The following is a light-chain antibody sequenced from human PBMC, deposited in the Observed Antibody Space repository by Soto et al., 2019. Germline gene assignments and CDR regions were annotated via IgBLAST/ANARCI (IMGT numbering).Light chain of an antibody. V-gene: IGLV2-11*01. CDR3: CSYTGTSYV. CDR2: DVN. Sequence: QSALTQPRSVSGSPGQSVTISCTGTSSDVGGYNYVSWYQHHPGKAPKFIIFDVNRRPSEVPDRFSGSKSGNTASLTISGLQAEDEADYYCCSYTGTSYVFGNGTKVTVL. CDR1: SSDVGGYNY. J-gene: IGLJ1*01.